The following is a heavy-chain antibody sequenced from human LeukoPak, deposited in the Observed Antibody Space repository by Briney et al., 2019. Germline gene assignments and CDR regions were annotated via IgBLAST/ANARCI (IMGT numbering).Heavy chain of an antibody. CDR2: ISGSGGST. D-gene: IGHD6-19*01. Sequence: GGSLRLSCAASGFTFSSYAMSWVRQAPGKGLEWVSAISGSGGSTYYADSVKGRFTISRDNPKNTLYLQMNSLRAEDTAVYYCARGDSGGWYAAMDVWGQGTTVSVSS. CDR3: ARGDSGGWYAAMDV. V-gene: IGHV3-23*01. CDR1: GFTFSSYA. J-gene: IGHJ6*02.